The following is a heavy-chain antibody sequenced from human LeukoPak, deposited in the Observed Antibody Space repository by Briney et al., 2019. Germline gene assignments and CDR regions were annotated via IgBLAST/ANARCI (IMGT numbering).Heavy chain of an antibody. Sequence: PGGSLRLSCEGSGFTLSKYAMHWVRQAPGKGLEWVAVISHDGSDKHYGDSVKGRFTISRDNPRNTLSLQMSSLRLDDTALYYWARGDFPSFMDVWGKGTSVTVSS. CDR1: GFTLSKYA. CDR2: ISHDGSDK. V-gene: IGHV3-30*15. J-gene: IGHJ6*03. D-gene: IGHD3-16*01. CDR3: ARGDFPSFMDV.